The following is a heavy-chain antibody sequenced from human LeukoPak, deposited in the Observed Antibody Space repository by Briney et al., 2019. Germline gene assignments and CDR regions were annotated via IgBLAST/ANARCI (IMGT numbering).Heavy chain of an antibody. V-gene: IGHV3-30*03. Sequence: PGRSLRLSCAASGFTFSSYGMHWVRQAPGKGLEWVAVISYDGSNKYYADSVKGRFTISRDNSKNTLYLQTNSLRAEDTAVYYCACITMVRGVTNSEGWGQGTLVTVSS. D-gene: IGHD3-10*01. CDR2: ISYDGSNK. CDR1: GFTFSSYG. CDR3: ACITMVRGVTNSEG. J-gene: IGHJ4*02.